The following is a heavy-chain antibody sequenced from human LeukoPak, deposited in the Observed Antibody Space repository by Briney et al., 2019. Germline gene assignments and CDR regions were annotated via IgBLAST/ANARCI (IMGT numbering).Heavy chain of an antibody. D-gene: IGHD6-6*01. CDR1: GYTFTSYY. Sequence: ASVKVSCKASGYTFTSYYMHWVRQAPGQGLEWMGIINPSGGSTSYAQKFQGRVTMTRDTSTSTVYMELSSLRSEDTAVYYCARDIAPEYSSSSGTPGSSFDYWGQGTLVTVSS. CDR3: ARDIAPEYSSSSGTPGSSFDY. J-gene: IGHJ4*02. V-gene: IGHV1-46*01. CDR2: INPSGGST.